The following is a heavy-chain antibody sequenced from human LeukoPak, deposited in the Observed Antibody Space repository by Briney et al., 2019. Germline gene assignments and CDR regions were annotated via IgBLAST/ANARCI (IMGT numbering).Heavy chain of an antibody. D-gene: IGHD2-21*01. CDR2: IRYDGSNK. Sequence: PGGSLRLSCAASGFTFSSYGMHWVRQAPGKGLEWVAFIRYDGSNKYYADSVKGRFTISRDNSKNTLYLQMNGLRAEDTAVYYCAKELEAYCGGDCYSNFDYWGQGTLVTVSS. V-gene: IGHV3-30*02. J-gene: IGHJ4*02. CDR3: AKELEAYCGGDCYSNFDY. CDR1: GFTFSSYG.